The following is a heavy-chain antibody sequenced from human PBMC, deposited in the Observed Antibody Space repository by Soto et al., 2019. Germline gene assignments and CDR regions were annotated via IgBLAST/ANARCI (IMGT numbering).Heavy chain of an antibody. J-gene: IGHJ6*02. V-gene: IGHV1-69*13. CDR2: IIPIFGTA. Sequence: SVKVSCKASGGTFSSYAISWVRQAPGQGLEWMGGIIPIFGTANYAQKFQGRVTITADESTSTAYMELSSLRSEDTAVYYCARSGGGVIREYYYYGMDVWGQGTTVTVSS. CDR1: GGTFSSYA. CDR3: ARSGGGVIREYYYYGMDV. D-gene: IGHD2-21*01.